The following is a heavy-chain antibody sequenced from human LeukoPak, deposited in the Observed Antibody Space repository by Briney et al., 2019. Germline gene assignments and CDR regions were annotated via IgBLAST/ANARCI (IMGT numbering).Heavy chain of an antibody. J-gene: IGHJ5*02. CDR3: AREGPVVVAATRFDP. D-gene: IGHD2-15*01. CDR2: ISAYNGNT. CDR1: GYTFTSYG. Sequence: GASVKVSCKASGYTFTSYGISWVRQAPGQGLEWMGWISAYNGNTNYAQKFQGRVTITADESTSTAYMELSSLRSEDTAVYYCAREGPVVVAATRFDPWGQGTLVTVSS. V-gene: IGHV1-18*01.